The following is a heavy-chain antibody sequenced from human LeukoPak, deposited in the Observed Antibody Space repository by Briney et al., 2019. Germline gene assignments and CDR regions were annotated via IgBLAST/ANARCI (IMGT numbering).Heavy chain of an antibody. CDR1: GFTLSSYA. CDR3: ARDRYSSGWYRGYYYYYGMDV. CDR2: ISSNGGST. Sequence: GGSLRLSRAASGFTLSSYAMHWVRQAPGKGLEYVSAISSNGGSTYYANSVKGRFTISRDNSKNTLYLQMGSLRAEDMAVYYCARDRYSSGWYRGYYYYYGMDVWGQGTTVTVSS. D-gene: IGHD6-19*01. J-gene: IGHJ6*02. V-gene: IGHV3-64*01.